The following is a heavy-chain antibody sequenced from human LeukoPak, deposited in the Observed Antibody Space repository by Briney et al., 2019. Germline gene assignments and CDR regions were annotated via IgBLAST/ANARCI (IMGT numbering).Heavy chain of an antibody. V-gene: IGHV3-21*01. CDR3: ASLKTIVATSDI. D-gene: IGHD5-12*01. CDR2: ISSSSSYI. J-gene: IGHJ3*02. Sequence: GGSLRLSCAASGFTVSSYSWNWGRRAPGEGLQWVSSISSSSSYIYYADSVKGRFTMSRDNAKNSLYLQMNSLRAEDTAVYYCASLKTIVATSDIWGQGTMVTVSS. CDR1: GFTVSSYS.